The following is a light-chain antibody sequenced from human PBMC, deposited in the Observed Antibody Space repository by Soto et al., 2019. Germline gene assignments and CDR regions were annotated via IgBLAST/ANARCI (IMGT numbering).Light chain of an antibody. J-gene: IGLJ1*01. V-gene: IGLV1-44*01. CDR3: AAWDDSLNGYV. CDR1: SSNIGSNN. CDR2: SNN. Sequence: QSVLTQPPSASGTPGQRVTISCSGSSSNIGSNNVNWYQQLPGTAPKLLNNSNNQRPLGVPDRFSGSKSGTSASLAISGLQSEDEADYYCAAWDDSLNGYVFGTGTKVTVL.